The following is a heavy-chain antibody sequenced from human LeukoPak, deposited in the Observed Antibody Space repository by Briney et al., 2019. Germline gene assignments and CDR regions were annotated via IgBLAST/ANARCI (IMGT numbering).Heavy chain of an antibody. CDR1: GFTFSSYS. V-gene: IGHV3-48*04. Sequence: GGSLRLSCAASGFTFSSYSMNWVRQAPGKGLEWVSYISSSSSTIYYADSVKGRFTISRDNAKNSLYLQMNILRAEDTAVYYCARAFDGYSGYDWRVYFDLWGRGTLVTVSS. J-gene: IGHJ2*01. CDR2: ISSSSSTI. CDR3: ARAFDGYSGYDWRVYFDL. D-gene: IGHD5-12*01.